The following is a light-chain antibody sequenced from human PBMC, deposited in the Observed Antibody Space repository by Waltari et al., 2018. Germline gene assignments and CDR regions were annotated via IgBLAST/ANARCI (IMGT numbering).Light chain of an antibody. CDR2: DAS. J-gene: IGKJ3*01. CDR3: QQRSNLPPFT. V-gene: IGKV3-11*01. CDR1: QSVSTY. Sequence: EIVLTQSPATLSLSPGERASLSCRASQSVSTYLAWYQQKPGQAPRLLIYDASNRATGIPARFRGSGSGTDFTLTISSLEPEDFAIYYCQQRSNLPPFTFGPGTKVDIK.